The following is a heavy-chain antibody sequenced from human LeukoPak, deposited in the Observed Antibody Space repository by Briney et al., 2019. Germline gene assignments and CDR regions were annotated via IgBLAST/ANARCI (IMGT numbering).Heavy chain of an antibody. D-gene: IGHD3-10*01. Sequence: GGSLRLSCAASGFTFSRHALSWLRQAPGKGLEWVSTISGSGGSTYYADSVKGRLTISRDNSKNTLYVQMSILRADDTAVYYCAKGYSYGSGSYSTFEYWGQGTLVTVSS. CDR3: AKGYSYGSGSYSTFEY. V-gene: IGHV3-23*01. J-gene: IGHJ4*02. CDR2: ISGSGGST. CDR1: GFTFSRHA.